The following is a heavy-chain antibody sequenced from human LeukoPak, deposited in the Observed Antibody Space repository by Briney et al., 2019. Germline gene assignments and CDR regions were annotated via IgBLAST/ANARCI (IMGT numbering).Heavy chain of an antibody. CDR2: IYYSGDT. V-gene: IGHV4-39*07. J-gene: IGHJ5*02. Sequence: PSETLSLTCTVSGGSISSSSHYWGWIRQPPGKGLEWIGSIYYSGDTYYNPSLKSRVTISVDTSKNQFSLKLSSVTAADTAVHYCARREDIVVVPAGAHGWNIDPWGQGTPVTVSS. D-gene: IGHD2-2*01. CDR3: ARREDIVVVPAGAHGWNIDP. CDR1: GGSISSSSHY.